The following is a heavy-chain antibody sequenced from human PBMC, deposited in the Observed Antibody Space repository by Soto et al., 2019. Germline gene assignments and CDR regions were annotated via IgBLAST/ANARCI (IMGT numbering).Heavy chain of an antibody. CDR2: INHSGST. CDR3: ARANIRCTNGVCYGTYYYHYYMDV. V-gene: IGHV4-34*01. Sequence: SETLSLTCAVYGGSFSGYYWSWIRQPPGKGLEWIGEINHSGSTNYNPSLKSRVTISVDTSKNQFSLKLSSVTAADTAVYYCARANIRCTNGVCYGTYYYHYYMDVWGKGTTVTVSS. J-gene: IGHJ6*03. CDR1: GGSFSGYY. D-gene: IGHD2-8*01.